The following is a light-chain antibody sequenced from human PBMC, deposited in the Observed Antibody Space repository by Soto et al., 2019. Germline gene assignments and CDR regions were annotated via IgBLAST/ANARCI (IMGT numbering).Light chain of an antibody. CDR3: GTWDSSLSAGGV. CDR1: SSNIGNNY. CDR2: ENN. V-gene: IGLV1-51*02. J-gene: IGLJ3*02. Sequence: QSVLTQPPSVSAAPGQKVTISCSGSSSNIGNNYVSWYQQLPGTAPKLLIYENNKRPSGIPDRFSGSKSGTSGTLGITGLQAGDEADYYCGTWDSSLSAGGVFGGGTKLTVL.